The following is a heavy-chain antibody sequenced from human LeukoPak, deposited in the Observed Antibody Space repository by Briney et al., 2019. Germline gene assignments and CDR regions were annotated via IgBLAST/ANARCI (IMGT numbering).Heavy chain of an antibody. D-gene: IGHD2-2*01. CDR1: GFTFTSSA. CDR3: AAGHCSSTSCYPVSFDP. Sequence: PWASVKVSCKASGFTFTSSAMQWVRQARGQRLEWIGWTVVGSGNTNYAQKFQERVTITRDMSTSTAYMELSSLRSEDTAVYYCAAGHCSSTSCYPVSFDPWGQGTLVTVSS. V-gene: IGHV1-58*02. J-gene: IGHJ5*02. CDR2: TVVGSGNT.